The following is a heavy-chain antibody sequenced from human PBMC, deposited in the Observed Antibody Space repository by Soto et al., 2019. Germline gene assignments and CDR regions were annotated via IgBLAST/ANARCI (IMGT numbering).Heavy chain of an antibody. CDR2: IWYDGSNK. V-gene: IGHV3-33*01. D-gene: IGHD4-17*01. Sequence: QVQLVESGGGVVQPGRSLRLSCAASGFTFSSYGMHWARQAPGKWLEWVAVIWYDGSNKYYADSVKGRFTISRDNSKNTLYLQMNSLRAEDTAVYYCARVQTTVTTVVDPLHHWGQGTLVTVSS. CDR3: ARVQTTVTTVVDPLHH. CDR1: GFTFSSYG. J-gene: IGHJ1*01.